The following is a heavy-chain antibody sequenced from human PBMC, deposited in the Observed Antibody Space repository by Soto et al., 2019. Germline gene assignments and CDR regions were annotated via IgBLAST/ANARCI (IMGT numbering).Heavy chain of an antibody. CDR1: GFTFSNYW. CDR2: INEDGSEK. CDR3: ARDLFDY. J-gene: IGHJ4*02. Sequence: PGGSLRLSCAASGFTFSNYWMNWVRQAPGKGLKWVANINEDGSEKYYVDSAKGRFTISRDNAKNSLYLQMSSLKAEDTVVYYCARDLFDYWGQGTSVTVSS. V-gene: IGHV3-7*01.